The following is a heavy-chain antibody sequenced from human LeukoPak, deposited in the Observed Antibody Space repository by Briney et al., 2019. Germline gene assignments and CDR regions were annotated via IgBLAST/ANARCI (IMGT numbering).Heavy chain of an antibody. CDR3: ARPRLHYDFWSGYYPPFFY. J-gene: IGHJ4*02. CDR2: IYYSGTT. D-gene: IGHD3-3*01. Sequence: PSQTLSLTCAVSGGSISGGGYSWSWIRQPPGKGLEWIGYIYYSGTTYYNPSLKSRVTISVDTSKNQFSLKLSSVTAADTAVYYCARPRLHYDFWSGYYPPFFYWGQGTLVTVSS. CDR1: GGSISGGGYS. V-gene: IGHV4-30-2*03.